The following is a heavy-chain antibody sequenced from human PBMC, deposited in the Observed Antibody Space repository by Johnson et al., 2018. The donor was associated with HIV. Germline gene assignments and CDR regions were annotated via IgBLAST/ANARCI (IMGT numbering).Heavy chain of an antibody. CDR2: ISYDGSNK. Sequence: QVQLVESGGGVVQLSCAASGFTFSSFAIHWVRQAPCKGLEWVAVISYDGSNKYYAYSVKGRFTISRENAKNSLYLQMNSLRAGDTAVYYCARGHGSDAFDMWGQGTMVTVSS. CDR3: ARGHGSDAFDM. D-gene: IGHD2-2*03. J-gene: IGHJ3*02. V-gene: IGHV3-30*14. CDR1: GFTFSSFA.